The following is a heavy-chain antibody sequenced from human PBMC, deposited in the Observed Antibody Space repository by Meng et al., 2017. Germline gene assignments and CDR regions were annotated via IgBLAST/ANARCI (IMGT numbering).Heavy chain of an antibody. D-gene: IGHD3-10*01. CDR1: GGSISSGSYY. Sequence: SETLSLTCTVSGGSISSGSYYWGWIRQPPGKGLEWIGSIYYSGSTYYNPSLKSRVTISVDTSKNQFSLKLSSVTAADTAVYYCARGVNYYGSGSLNWFDPWGQGTLVTVSS. CDR2: IYYSGST. CDR3: ARGVNYYGSGSLNWFDP. V-gene: IGHV4-39*07. J-gene: IGHJ5*02.